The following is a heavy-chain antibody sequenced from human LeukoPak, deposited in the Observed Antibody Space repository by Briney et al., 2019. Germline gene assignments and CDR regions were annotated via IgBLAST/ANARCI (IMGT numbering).Heavy chain of an antibody. Sequence: GRSLKLSCAASGFTFSSYSMNWVRQAPGKGLEWVSSISSSSSYIFYADSVKGRFTVSRDNAKNSLHLQMNSLRAEDTAVYYCARENDSSGYSDAFDIWGQGTMVTVSS. CDR1: GFTFSSYS. J-gene: IGHJ3*02. CDR2: ISSSSSYI. CDR3: ARENDSSGYSDAFDI. D-gene: IGHD3-22*01. V-gene: IGHV3-21*01.